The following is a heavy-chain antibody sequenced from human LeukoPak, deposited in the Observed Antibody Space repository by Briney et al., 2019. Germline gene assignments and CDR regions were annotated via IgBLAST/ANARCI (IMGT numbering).Heavy chain of an antibody. D-gene: IGHD2-2*01. V-gene: IGHV4-34*01. CDR1: GRIHRGYY. Sequence: TLSLNLRPEGRIHRGYYWRWMRQPRPKGLEGIGEINHSRSTDYNPSLTSRATISVDRSKHHFSLKLSSVTAADTAVYYRARGRRYCSTTTCYLEAFDYWCHGPLAT. CDR3: ARGRRYCSTTTCYLEAFDY. J-gene: IGHJ4*01. CDR2: INHSRST.